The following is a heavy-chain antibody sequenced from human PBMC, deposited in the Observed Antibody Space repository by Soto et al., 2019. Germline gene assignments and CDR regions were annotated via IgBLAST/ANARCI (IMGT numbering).Heavy chain of an antibody. D-gene: IGHD3-3*01. CDR2: IIPLFGTA. J-gene: IGHJ3*02. Sequence: QVQLVQSGSEVKKPGASVKVSCKASGGTFSTYAISWVRQAPGQGLECMGGIIPLFGTAKYAQKSQGRVTITADESTSTAYRELSSLRSEDTDVYYCAREIFGVIISGGRDAFDIWGQGTMVTVSS. V-gene: IGHV1-69*01. CDR3: AREIFGVIISGGRDAFDI. CDR1: GGTFSTYA.